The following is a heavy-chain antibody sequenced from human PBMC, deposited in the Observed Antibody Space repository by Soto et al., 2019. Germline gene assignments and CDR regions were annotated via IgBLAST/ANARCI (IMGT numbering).Heavy chain of an antibody. Sequence: SVKVSCKASGGTFSSYAISWVRQAPGQGLEWMGGIIPIFGTANYAQKFQGRVTITAGESTSTAYMELSSLRSEDTAVYYCARAGGGYGEDAFDIWGQGTMVTVSS. CDR2: IIPIFGTA. D-gene: IGHD4-17*01. J-gene: IGHJ3*02. CDR1: GGTFSSYA. CDR3: ARAGGGYGEDAFDI. V-gene: IGHV1-69*13.